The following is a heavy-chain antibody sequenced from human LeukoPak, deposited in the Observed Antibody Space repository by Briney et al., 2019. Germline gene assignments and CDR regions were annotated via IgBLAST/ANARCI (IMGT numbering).Heavy chain of an antibody. D-gene: IGHD3-9*01. J-gene: IGHJ3*02. CDR3: AKDQLRYFDWSHIPFSAFDI. CDR2: IRYDGSNK. V-gene: IGHV3-30*02. CDR1: GFTFSSYG. Sequence: PGGSLRLSCAASGFTFSSYGMHWVRQAPGKGLEWVAFIRYDGSNKYYADSVKGRFTISRDNSKNTLYLQMNSLRAEDTAVYYCAKDQLRYFDWSHIPFSAFDIWGQGTMVTVSS.